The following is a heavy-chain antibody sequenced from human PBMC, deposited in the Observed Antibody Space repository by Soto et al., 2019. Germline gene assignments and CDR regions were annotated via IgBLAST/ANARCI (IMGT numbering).Heavy chain of an antibody. Sequence: EVQLLESGGGLVQPGGSLRLSCAASGFTFSSRAMSWVRQAPGKGLEWVSGVSGRGGSTYYADSVKGRFTISRDNSKNTLYLQMNSLRAEDTAIYYCAKQDPLDYSKYVEYFDYWGQGTLVTVSS. CDR1: GFTFSSRA. CDR3: AKQDPLDYSKYVEYFDY. V-gene: IGHV3-23*01. D-gene: IGHD4-4*01. CDR2: VSGRGGST. J-gene: IGHJ4*02.